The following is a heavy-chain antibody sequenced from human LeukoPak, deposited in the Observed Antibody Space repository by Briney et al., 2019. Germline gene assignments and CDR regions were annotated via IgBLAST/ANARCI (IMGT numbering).Heavy chain of an antibody. CDR2: TTGSGTNT. J-gene: IGHJ4*02. CDR3: VIWGDYDVLTGYYVPDY. D-gene: IGHD3-9*01. Sequence: PGASLRLSCVASGFTFSNYAMSWVRQAPGKGLEWVSATTGSGTNTYYADSMKGRFTISRDNSKNTVFLQMNSLRHEDTAIYYCVIWGDYDVLTGYYVPDYWGQGTLVTVSS. CDR1: GFTFSNYA. V-gene: IGHV3-23*01.